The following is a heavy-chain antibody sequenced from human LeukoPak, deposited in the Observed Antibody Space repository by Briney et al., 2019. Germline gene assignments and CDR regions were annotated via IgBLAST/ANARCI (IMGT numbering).Heavy chain of an antibody. CDR2: IYHSGST. CDR1: GGSISSGGYY. D-gene: IGHD2-2*01. CDR3: ARGSKDLI. J-gene: IGHJ3*02. V-gene: IGHV4-30-2*01. Sequence: SETLSLTCTVSGGSISSGGYYWSWIRQPPGKGLEWIGYIYHSGSTYYNPSLKSRVTISVDRSKNQFSLKLSSVTAADTAVYYCARGSKDLIWGQGTMVTVSS.